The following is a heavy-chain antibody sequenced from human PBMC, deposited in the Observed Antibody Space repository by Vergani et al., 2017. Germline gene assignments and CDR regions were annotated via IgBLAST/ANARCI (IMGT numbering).Heavy chain of an antibody. Sequence: QVQLVQSGAEVQKTGSSVKVSCKASVGTFSRYAISWVRQAPGQGLEWMGGIIPLFGTTNYAQKFQGRVTITADEATRRAYMELSSLRSEDTAVYYCARLILGDGDYRGYNDYWGQGTLVTVSS. J-gene: IGHJ4*02. CDR1: VGTFSRYA. D-gene: IGHD4-17*01. CDR2: IIPLFGTT. CDR3: ARLILGDGDYRGYNDY. V-gene: IGHV1-69*01.